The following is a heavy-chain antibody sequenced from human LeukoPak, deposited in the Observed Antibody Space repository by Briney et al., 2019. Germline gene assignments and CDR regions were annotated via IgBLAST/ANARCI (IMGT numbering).Heavy chain of an antibody. J-gene: IGHJ4*02. CDR3: ARDGYGGNTGLDY. CDR2: INPTGGST. V-gene: IGHV1-46*01. D-gene: IGHD4-23*01. CDR1: GYTFPSYF. Sequence: ASVKVSCKASGYTFPSYFMHWVRQAPGQGLEWMGIINPTGGSTTYAQKFQGRVTMTRDTSTSTVYMELSSLRSEDTAVYYCARDGYGGNTGLDYWGQGTLVTVSS.